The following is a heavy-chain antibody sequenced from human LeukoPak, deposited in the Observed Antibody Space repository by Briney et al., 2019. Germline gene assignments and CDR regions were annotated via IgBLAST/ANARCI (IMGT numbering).Heavy chain of an antibody. J-gene: IGHJ4*02. D-gene: IGHD1-26*01. CDR3: ARGINIVGADFDY. Sequence: ASVKVSCKASGYTFTGYYMHWVRQAPGQGLEWMGWINPNSGGTNYAQKFQGRVTITRDTSISTAYMELSRLRSDDTAVCYCARGINIVGADFDYWGQGTLVTVSS. CDR2: INPNSGGT. V-gene: IGHV1-2*02. CDR1: GYTFTGYY.